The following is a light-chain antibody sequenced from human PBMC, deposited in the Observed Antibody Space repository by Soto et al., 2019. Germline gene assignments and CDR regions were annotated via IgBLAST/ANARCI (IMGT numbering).Light chain of an antibody. CDR1: QSIATY. Sequence: EIVLTQSPATLSLSPGERATLSCRASQSIATYLAWYQQKPGQAPRLLIYEASNRATGVPARFSGSGSGTDFTLSISSLEPEDFAVYYCQKRFNFLTFGGGTKVEIK. J-gene: IGKJ4*01. CDR2: EAS. V-gene: IGKV3-11*01. CDR3: QKRFNFLT.